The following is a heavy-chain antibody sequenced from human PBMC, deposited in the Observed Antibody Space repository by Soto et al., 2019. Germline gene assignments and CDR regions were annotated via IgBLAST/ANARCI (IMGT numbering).Heavy chain of an antibody. CDR3: ARDSITIFGVVIIHRYGMDV. D-gene: IGHD3-3*01. CDR1: GYTFTSYG. CDR2: ISAYNGNT. J-gene: IGHJ6*02. V-gene: IGHV1-18*01. Sequence: ASVKVSGKASGYTFTSYGISWVRQAPGQGLEWMGWISAYNGNTNYAQKLQGRVTMTTDTSTSTAYMELRSLRSDDTAVYYCARDSITIFGVVIIHRYGMDVWGQGTTVTVSS.